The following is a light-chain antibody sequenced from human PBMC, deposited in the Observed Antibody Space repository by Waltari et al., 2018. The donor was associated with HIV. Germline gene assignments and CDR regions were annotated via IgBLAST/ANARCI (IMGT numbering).Light chain of an antibody. V-gene: IGLV2-11*01. J-gene: IGLJ2*01. CDR1: SSDVGGYKF. CDR2: DVT. Sequence: QSALTQPRSVSGSPGQSVTISCTGTSSDVGGYKFVSWYQHHPGKAPKLMIYDVTKRPSGVPNRFTGSKSGSTASLTISGLQADDEADYYCCSYAGNYSVIFGGGTELTVL. CDR3: CSYAGNYSVI.